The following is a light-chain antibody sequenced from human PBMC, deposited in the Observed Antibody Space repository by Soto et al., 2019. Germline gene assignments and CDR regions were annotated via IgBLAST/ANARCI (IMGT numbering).Light chain of an antibody. J-gene: IGKJ4*01. V-gene: IGKV3-15*01. CDR2: HAA. CDR1: QSVSNK. Sequence: EIVMTQSPATLSVSPGERATLSCRASQSVSNKVAWYQQKPGQAPRLLIYHAATRATGIPARFSGSGSCTAVTLTISSLQSAEFAVYYCQQYNEWPLTFGGGTKVEIK. CDR3: QQYNEWPLT.